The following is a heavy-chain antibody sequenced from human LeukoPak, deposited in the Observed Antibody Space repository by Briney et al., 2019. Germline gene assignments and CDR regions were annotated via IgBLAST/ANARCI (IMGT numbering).Heavy chain of an antibody. D-gene: IGHD2-2*01. J-gene: IGHJ4*02. V-gene: IGHV3-66*01. CDR1: GFTVRSNY. Sequence: GGSLRLSCAASGFTVRSNYMSWVRQAPGKGLEWVSVIYSGGSTYYADSVKGRFTIPRDNSKNTLYLQMNSLRAEDTAVYYCARVWQYQPLHHWGQGTLVTVSS. CDR3: ARVWQYQPLHH. CDR2: IYSGGST.